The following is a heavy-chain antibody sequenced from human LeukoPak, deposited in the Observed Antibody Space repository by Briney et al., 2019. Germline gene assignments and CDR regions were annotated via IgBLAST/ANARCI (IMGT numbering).Heavy chain of an antibody. Sequence: SETLSLTCTVSGGSISTYYWSWIRQPPGRGLEWIGFIYNSGSTKYNPSLRSRVTIAEDTSKNQFSLKVTFVTAADTAVYFCARGQYGGNSGWFDPWGQGTLVTVSS. CDR3: ARGQYGGNSGWFDP. CDR2: IYNSGST. V-gene: IGHV4-59*01. J-gene: IGHJ5*02. CDR1: GGSISTYY. D-gene: IGHD4-23*01.